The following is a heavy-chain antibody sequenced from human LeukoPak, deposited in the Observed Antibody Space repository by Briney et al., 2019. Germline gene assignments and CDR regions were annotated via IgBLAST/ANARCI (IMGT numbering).Heavy chain of an antibody. CDR1: GDSITNSAYY. Sequence: SETLSLTCNVSGDSITNSAYYWGWIRQPPGKGLEWIGTTFYVGSPYYNPSLRSRVTISADTSKNQISLKVASVTAADTAVYYRARDLGAARRGFDYWGQGILVTVSS. J-gene: IGHJ4*02. CDR2: TFYVGSP. CDR3: ARDLGAARRGFDY. V-gene: IGHV4-39*07. D-gene: IGHD6-6*01.